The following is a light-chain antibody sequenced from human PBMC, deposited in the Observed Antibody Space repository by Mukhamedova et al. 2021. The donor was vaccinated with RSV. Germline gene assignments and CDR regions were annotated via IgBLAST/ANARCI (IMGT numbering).Light chain of an antibody. V-gene: IGKV1-13*02. J-gene: IGKJ3*01. CDR3: QHFSSYPLS. Sequence: WYQRRVHGKPPKLLIYDVSNLDRGVPSRFSGSGSGTESTLTISSLQPEDFAFYYCQHFSSYPLSFGPGTKVDV. CDR2: DVS.